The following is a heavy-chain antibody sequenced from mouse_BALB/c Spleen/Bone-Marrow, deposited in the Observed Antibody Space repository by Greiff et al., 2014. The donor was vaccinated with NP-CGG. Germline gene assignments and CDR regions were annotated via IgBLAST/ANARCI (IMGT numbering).Heavy chain of an antibody. CDR2: FYPGSGNI. CDR3: TRHFYGSSYFDY. D-gene: IGHD1-1*01. CDR1: GYTFTDYI. J-gene: IGHJ2*01. Sequence: LVESGAELVKPGASVKLSCKASGYTFTDYIIHWIKQRSGQGLEWIGWFYPGSGNIKYNEKFNDKATLTADKSSSTVYMELSRLTSEDSAVYFCTRHFYGSSYFDYWGQGTTLTVSS. V-gene: IGHV1-62-2*01.